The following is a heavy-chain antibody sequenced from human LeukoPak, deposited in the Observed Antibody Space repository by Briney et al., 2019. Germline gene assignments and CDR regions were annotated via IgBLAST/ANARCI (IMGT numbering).Heavy chain of an antibody. D-gene: IGHD4-11*01. CDR1: GGSISNYY. J-gene: IGHJ6*02. Sequence: SSETLSLTCSVSGGSISNYYWSWIRQSPGKGLEWIGYIYYRGSTIHNPSLKSRVTMSVDTSKNQFSLKLSSVTAADTAVYYCTRPWDYRSYGMDVWGQGTTVTVSS. V-gene: IGHV4-59*08. CDR2: IYYRGST. CDR3: TRPWDYRSYGMDV.